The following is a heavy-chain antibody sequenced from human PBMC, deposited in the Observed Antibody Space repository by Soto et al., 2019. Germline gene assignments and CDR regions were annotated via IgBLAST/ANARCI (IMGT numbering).Heavy chain of an antibody. J-gene: IGHJ4*02. CDR1: GGSISSSNW. Sequence: SETLSLTCAVSGGSISSSNWWSWVRQPPGKGLEWIGEIYHSGSTNYNPSLKSRVTISVDKSKNQFSLKLSSVTAADTAVYYCAMGLYSGSFYPFDYWGQGTLVTVSS. CDR2: IYHSGST. V-gene: IGHV4-4*02. CDR3: AMGLYSGSFYPFDY. D-gene: IGHD1-26*01.